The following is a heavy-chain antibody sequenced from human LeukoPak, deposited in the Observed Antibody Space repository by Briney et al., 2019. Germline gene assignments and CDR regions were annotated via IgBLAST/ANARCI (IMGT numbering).Heavy chain of an antibody. V-gene: IGHV3-64*01. Sequence: WVSLRLSSAASRFTFSSYTMHWLPHAPGNGLEYFSTISSNGGSTYYANSVKGRFTISRDNSKNTLYLQMGSLRAEDMAVYYCARDRVVSEEPAAYMDVWGKGTTVTISS. D-gene: IGHD2-2*01. J-gene: IGHJ6*03. CDR1: RFTFSSYT. CDR2: ISSNGGST. CDR3: ARDRVVSEEPAAYMDV.